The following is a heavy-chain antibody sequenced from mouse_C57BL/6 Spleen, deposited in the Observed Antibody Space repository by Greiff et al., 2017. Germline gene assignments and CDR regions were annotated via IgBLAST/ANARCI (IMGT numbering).Heavy chain of an antibody. Sequence: QVQLQQPGAELVKPGASVKLSCKASGYTFTSYWMHWVKQRPGQGLEWIGMIHPNSGSTNYNEKFKSKATLTVDKSSSTAYMQLSSLTSEDSAVYYCARGGSYALTDAMDYWGQGTSVTVSS. CDR1: GYTFTSYW. CDR2: IHPNSGST. D-gene: IGHD1-1*01. J-gene: IGHJ4*01. CDR3: ARGGSYALTDAMDY. V-gene: IGHV1-64*01.